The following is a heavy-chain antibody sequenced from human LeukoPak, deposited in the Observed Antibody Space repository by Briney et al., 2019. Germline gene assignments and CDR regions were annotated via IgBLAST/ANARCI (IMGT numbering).Heavy chain of an antibody. J-gene: IGHJ5*02. CDR2: IYYSGTT. V-gene: IGHV4-59*01. CDR1: GGSISNYY. D-gene: IGHD6-19*01. CDR3: ARGITVASP. Sequence: SETLSLTCTVSGGSISNYYWNWIRQPPGKGLELIGYIYYSGTTNYNPSLKSRVSMSVDTSKNQFSLKLSSVTAADTAVYYCARGITVASPWGQGTLVTVSS.